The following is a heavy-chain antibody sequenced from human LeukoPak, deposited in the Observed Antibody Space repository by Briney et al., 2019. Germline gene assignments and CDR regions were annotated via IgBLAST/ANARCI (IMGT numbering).Heavy chain of an antibody. CDR1: GGSISSYY. CDR3: ASRVGDWKDY. J-gene: IGHJ4*02. CDR2: IYSSGST. Sequence: SEILSLTCTVSGGSISSYYWSWIRQPPGRGLEWIGYIYSSGSTNYTPSLKSRVTISVDTSKNQFSLKLTSVTAADTAVYYCASRVGDWKDYWGQGTLVTVSS. D-gene: IGHD2-21*02. V-gene: IGHV4-59*01.